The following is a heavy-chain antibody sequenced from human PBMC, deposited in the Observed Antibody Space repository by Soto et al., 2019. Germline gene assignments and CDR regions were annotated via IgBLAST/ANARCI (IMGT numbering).Heavy chain of an antibody. CDR2: FNPSGGGT. V-gene: IGHV1-46*01. CDR1: GDTYTSYY. Sequence: SVKVYCPASGDTYTSYYIHWVLQAPGQGLGWMGTFNPSGGGTFYAQKFQGRVTMTGDTSTSTVYMELSSLRSEDTAVYYCARGEKISGPGHIAVFAIWGKATKV. CDR3: ARGEKISGPGHIAVFAI. D-gene: IGHD6-19*01. J-gene: IGHJ3*02.